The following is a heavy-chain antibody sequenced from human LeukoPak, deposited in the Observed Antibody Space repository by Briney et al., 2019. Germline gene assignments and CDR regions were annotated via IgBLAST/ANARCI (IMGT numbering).Heavy chain of an antibody. D-gene: IGHD3-10*01. V-gene: IGHV1-2*02. CDR3: ARVMVRGSDY. Sequence: GGSLRLSCAASGFTFTGYYMHWVRQAPGQGLEWMGWINPNSGGTNYAQKFQGRVTMTRDTSISTAYMELSRLRSDDTAVYYCARVMVRGSDYWGQGTLVTVSS. J-gene: IGHJ4*02. CDR1: GFTFTGYY. CDR2: INPNSGGT.